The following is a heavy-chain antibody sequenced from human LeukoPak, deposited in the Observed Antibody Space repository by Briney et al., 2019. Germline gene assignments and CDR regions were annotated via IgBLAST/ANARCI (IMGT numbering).Heavy chain of an antibody. CDR2: INPNSGAT. CDR3: ARGSPHDSGDYWLDP. V-gene: IGHV1-2*06. Sequence: RASVKVSCKASGYTFTGYYMYWVRQAPGQGLEWMGRINPNSGATKYSQKFQGRVTMTRDTSISTAYMDLNSLTSDDTAVYYCARGSPHDSGDYWLDPWGQGTLVTVSS. J-gene: IGHJ5*02. CDR1: GYTFTGYY. D-gene: IGHD4-17*01.